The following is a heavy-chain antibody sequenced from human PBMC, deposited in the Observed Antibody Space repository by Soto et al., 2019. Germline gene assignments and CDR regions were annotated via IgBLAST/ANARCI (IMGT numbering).Heavy chain of an antibody. CDR1: GFTLSDHY. J-gene: IGHJ4*02. Sequence: EVQLVESGGGLVQPGGSLRLSCAASGFTLSDHYMDWVRQAPGKGLEWVGRTRNKAKSYTTEYAASVKGRFTISRDDSRNSLYLQMNSLKKEDTAVYYCARGIVDTGCFDYWGQGTLVTVSS. D-gene: IGHD5-18*01. CDR2: TRNKAKSYTT. V-gene: IGHV3-72*01. CDR3: ARGIVDTGCFDY.